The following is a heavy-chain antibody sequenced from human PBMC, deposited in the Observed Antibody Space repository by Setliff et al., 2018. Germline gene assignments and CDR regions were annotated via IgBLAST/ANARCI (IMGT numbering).Heavy chain of an antibody. CDR3: AKASLAYSFGYYFDS. V-gene: IGHV3-30*02. CDR2: VRFDGSYK. Sequence: GESLKISCAASGFVFGTYGMHWVRQAPGKGLDWVASVRFDGSYKVYADSVQGRFTISRDNSKNTLFLHMNNLRPEDTALYYCAKASLAYSFGYYFDSWGQGALVTVSS. CDR1: GFVFGTYG. J-gene: IGHJ4*01. D-gene: IGHD5-18*01.